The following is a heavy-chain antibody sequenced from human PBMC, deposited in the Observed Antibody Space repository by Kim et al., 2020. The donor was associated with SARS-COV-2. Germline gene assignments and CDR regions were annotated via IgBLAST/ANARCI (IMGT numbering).Heavy chain of an antibody. Sequence: GGSLRLSCAASGFTVSSNYMSWVRQAPGKGLEWVSVIYSGGSTYYADSVKGRFTISRDNSKNTLYLQMNSLRAEDTAVYYCASAPGYSSSWHYGMDVWGQGTTVTVSS. V-gene: IGHV3-53*01. J-gene: IGHJ6*02. D-gene: IGHD6-13*01. CDR1: GFTVSSNY. CDR2: IYSGGST. CDR3: ASAPGYSSSWHYGMDV.